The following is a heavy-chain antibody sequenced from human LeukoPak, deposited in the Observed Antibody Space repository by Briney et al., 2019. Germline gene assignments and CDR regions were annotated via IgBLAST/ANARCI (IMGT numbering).Heavy chain of an antibody. CDR1: GYIFTNYY. Sequence: GASVKVSCKASGYIFTNYYMHWVRQAPGQGLEWMGTINPSGGSTTYAQKFQGRVTMTRDTSTSTVYMELSSLRSEDTAVYYCARAPVSQLPSKWDIYAFDIWGQGTMVTVSS. V-gene: IGHV1-46*01. CDR3: ARAPVSQLPSKWDIYAFDI. CDR2: INPSGGST. D-gene: IGHD2-2*01. J-gene: IGHJ3*02.